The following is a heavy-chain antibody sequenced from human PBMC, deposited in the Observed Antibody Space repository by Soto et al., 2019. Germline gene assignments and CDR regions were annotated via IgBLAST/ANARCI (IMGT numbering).Heavy chain of an antibody. CDR1: GYIFSDYY. CDR3: ARVRYRNGIHA. V-gene: IGHV1-2*02. J-gene: IGHJ4*02. Sequence: QVQLVQSGSDVKKPGASFTVSCKASGYIFSDYYIHWVRQAPGQGLEWMGWIDPRNGGTKYAQKFQDRLNMTTDTSTSTAFLELRRLRLDDTAVFFCARVRYRNGIHAWGQGTLVTVSS. D-gene: IGHD1-26*01. CDR2: IDPRNGGT.